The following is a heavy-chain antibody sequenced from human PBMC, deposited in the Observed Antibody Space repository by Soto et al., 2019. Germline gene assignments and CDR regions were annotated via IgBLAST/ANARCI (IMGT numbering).Heavy chain of an antibody. CDR2: IIPIFGTA. Sequence: QVQLVQSGAEVKKPGSSVKVSCKASGGTFSSYAISWVRQAPGQGLEWMGGIIPIFGTANYAQKFQGRVTITAHEPARAAYMELSSLSAGGTAVYYCARGGAVAVAPGGMDVWGPGTTVTVSS. CDR1: GGTFSSYA. CDR3: ARGGAVAVAPGGMDV. J-gene: IGHJ6*02. D-gene: IGHD6-19*01. V-gene: IGHV1-69*12.